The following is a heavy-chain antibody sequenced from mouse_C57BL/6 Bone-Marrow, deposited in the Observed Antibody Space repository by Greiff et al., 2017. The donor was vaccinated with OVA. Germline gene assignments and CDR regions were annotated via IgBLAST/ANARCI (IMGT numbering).Heavy chain of an antibody. Sequence: EVHLVESGPGLVKPSQSLSLTCSVTGYSITRGYYWNWIRQFPGNKLEWMGYISYDGSNNYNPSLKNRISITRDTSKNQFFLKLNSVTTEDTATYYCAREWAWFAYWGQGTLVTVSA. CDR1: GYSITRGYY. CDR2: ISYDGSN. V-gene: IGHV3-6*01. J-gene: IGHJ3*01. CDR3: AREWAWFAY.